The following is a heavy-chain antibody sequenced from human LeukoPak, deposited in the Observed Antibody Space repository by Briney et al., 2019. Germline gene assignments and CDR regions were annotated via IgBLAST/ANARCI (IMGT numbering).Heavy chain of an antibody. J-gene: IGHJ5*02. V-gene: IGHV3-30*18. CDR2: ISNDGSNI. CDR3: AKDPYRVIVATGNYLDP. Sequence: SLRLXXAASXXTXSTYWMSWVRQAPGKGLEWVAVISNDGSNIQYADSAKGRFTISRDNSKNTVYLQMNSLRSEDTAVYYCAKDPYRVIVATGNYLDPWGQGTLVTVSS. D-gene: IGHD2-21*01. CDR1: XXTXSTYW.